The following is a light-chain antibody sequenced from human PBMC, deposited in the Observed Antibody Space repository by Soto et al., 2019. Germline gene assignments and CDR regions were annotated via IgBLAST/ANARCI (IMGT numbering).Light chain of an antibody. Sequence: EIVLTESRRTLNTSQGERATLSCRASRSISSSLAWYQQKPGLAPTLLISGASNRASGVPDRFTGGGSGTDFSLTIRRLFPEDFAIYECRQYFRQPFSFGLGT. CDR1: RSISSS. CDR2: GAS. J-gene: IGKJ1*01. CDR3: RQYFRQPFS. V-gene: IGKV3-20*01.